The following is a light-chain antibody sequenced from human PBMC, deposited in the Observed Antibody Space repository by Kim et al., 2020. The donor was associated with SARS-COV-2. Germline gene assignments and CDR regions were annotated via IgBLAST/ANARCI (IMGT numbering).Light chain of an antibody. CDR2: SAS. CDR3: QQTYPAPLT. V-gene: IGKV1-39*01. CDR1: QSISLF. J-gene: IGKJ4*01. Sequence: DIHMTQSPSSLSASVGDRVTITCRASQSISLFLNWYQQKPGKAPNLLIYSASSLQSGVPSRFSGSGSATDFTLTISSLQPEDFATYYCQQTYPAPLTFGGGTKVDIK.